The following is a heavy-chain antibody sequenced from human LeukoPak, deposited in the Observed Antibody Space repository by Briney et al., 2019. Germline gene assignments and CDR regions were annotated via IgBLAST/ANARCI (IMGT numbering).Heavy chain of an antibody. D-gene: IGHD6-13*01. Sequence: SETLSLTCAVYGGSFSGYYWSWIRQPPGKGLEWIGEINHSGSTNYNPSLKSRVTISVDTSKNQFSLKLSSVTAADTAVYYCARTGSSSWYGGSGLYFDYWGQGTLVTVSS. CDR2: INHSGST. CDR3: ARTGSSSWYGGSGLYFDY. CDR1: GGSFSGYY. V-gene: IGHV4-34*01. J-gene: IGHJ4*02.